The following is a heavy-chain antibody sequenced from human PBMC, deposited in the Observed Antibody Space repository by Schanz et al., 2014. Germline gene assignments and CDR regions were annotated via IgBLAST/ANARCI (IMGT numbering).Heavy chain of an antibody. CDR1: GFTFSSYA. V-gene: IGHV3-23*01. D-gene: IGHD3-10*01. CDR2: ISGSGETT. Sequence: EVQLLESGGGLVQPGGSLRLSCAASGFTFSSYAMSWVRQAPGKGLEWVSAISGSGETTYYADSVKGRFTISRDNSKNTLYLQMNSLRTEDTAVYYCARGDMVRGGFDYWGQGTLVTVSS. CDR3: ARGDMVRGGFDY. J-gene: IGHJ4*02.